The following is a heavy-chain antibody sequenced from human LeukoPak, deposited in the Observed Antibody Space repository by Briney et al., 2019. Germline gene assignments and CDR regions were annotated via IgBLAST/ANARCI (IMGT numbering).Heavy chain of an antibody. J-gene: IGHJ4*02. Sequence: KPSETLCLTCRVSGASVSNYYWSWIRQSPGKGLEWIGFFHYSGSTNYNPSLNSRVTTSIDTSMNQLSLTLVSVTAADTAVYFCARHHDGGPKLRLDFWGLGVLVTVSS. CDR1: GASVSNYY. CDR3: ARHHDGGPKLRLDF. V-gene: IGHV4-59*08. D-gene: IGHD2-15*01. CDR2: FHYSGST.